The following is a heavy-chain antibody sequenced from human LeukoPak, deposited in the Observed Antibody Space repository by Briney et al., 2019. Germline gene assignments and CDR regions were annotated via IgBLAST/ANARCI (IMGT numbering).Heavy chain of an antibody. CDR1: GFTFSSYA. CDR3: AKAPQGYNTYALPAN. CDR2: ISGSGGST. Sequence: PGGSLRLSCAASGFTFSSYAMSWVRQAPGKGLEWVSAISGSGGSTYYADSVKGRFTISRDNSKNTLYLQMNSLRVEDTAIYYCAKAPQGYNTYALPANWGRGTLVTVSS. J-gene: IGHJ4*02. D-gene: IGHD5-12*01. V-gene: IGHV3-23*01.